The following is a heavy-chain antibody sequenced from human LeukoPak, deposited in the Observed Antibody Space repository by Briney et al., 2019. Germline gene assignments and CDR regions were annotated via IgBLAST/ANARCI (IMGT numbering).Heavy chain of an antibody. J-gene: IGHJ4*02. CDR3: ASSRGGSGYSGNDY. D-gene: IGHD3-3*01. CDR1: GGSISSYY. V-gene: IGHV4-59*01. CDR2: IYYSGST. Sequence: MPSETLSLTCTVSGGSISSYYWSWIRQPPGKGLEWIGYIYYSGSTNYNPSLKSRVTISVDTSKNQFSLKLSFVTAADTAVYYCASSRGGSGYSGNDYWGQGTLVTVSS.